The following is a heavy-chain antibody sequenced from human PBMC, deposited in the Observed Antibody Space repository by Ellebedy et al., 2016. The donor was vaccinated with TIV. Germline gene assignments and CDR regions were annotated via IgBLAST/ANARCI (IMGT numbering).Heavy chain of an antibody. Sequence: SETLSLTXAVSGASISSSDWWSWVRQPPGKGLEWIGEIFHSGSTNYNPSLASRVTISVDESKNHFSLTLNSVTAADTAVYYCARELRGNFFDYWGQGTVVTVSS. V-gene: IGHV4-4*02. J-gene: IGHJ4*02. D-gene: IGHD5-24*01. CDR3: ARELRGNFFDY. CDR1: GASISSSDW. CDR2: IFHSGST.